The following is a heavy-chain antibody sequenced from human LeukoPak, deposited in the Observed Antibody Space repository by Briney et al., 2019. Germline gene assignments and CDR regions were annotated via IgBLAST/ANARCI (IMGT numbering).Heavy chain of an antibody. CDR1: GGSINSGGYY. CDR3: ARTGYDSSGYYYVRYYYYYMDV. CDR2: IYYSGST. Sequence: SQTLSLTCTVSGGSINSGGYYWSWIRQHPGKGLEWIGYIYYSGSTYYNPSLKSRVTISVDTSKNQFSLKLSSVTAADTAVYYCARTGYDSSGYYYVRYYYYYMDVWGKGTTVTVSS. J-gene: IGHJ6*03. V-gene: IGHV4-31*03. D-gene: IGHD3-22*01.